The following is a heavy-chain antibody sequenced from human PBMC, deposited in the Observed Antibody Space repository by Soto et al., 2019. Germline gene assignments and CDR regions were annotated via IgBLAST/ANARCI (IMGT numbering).Heavy chain of an antibody. J-gene: IGHJ4*02. CDR3: AGPGYSSQDY. Sequence: GGSLRLSCAASGFTFSSFALSWVRQAPGKGLEWVSAISGSGDGTDYAASVKGRFTISRDNSKNTLYLQMSSLRAEDTAVYYCAGPGYSSQDYWGQGALVTVSS. D-gene: IGHD5-18*01. CDR1: GFTFSSFA. CDR2: ISGSGDGT. V-gene: IGHV3-23*01.